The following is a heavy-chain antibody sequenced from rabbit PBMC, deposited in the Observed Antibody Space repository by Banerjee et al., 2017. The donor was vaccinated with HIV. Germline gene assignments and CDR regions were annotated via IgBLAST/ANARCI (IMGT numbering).Heavy chain of an antibody. J-gene: IGHJ3*01. CDR3: ARADVGTTYYDLWL. CDR2: IFTDSGSS. D-gene: IGHD8-1*01. Sequence: QQQLEESGGGLVKPGGTLTLTCTASGFSFSSTYRISWVRQAPGKGLEWIACIFTDSGSSDYASWAKGRFTISKTSSTTVTLQMTSLTVADTATYFCARADVGTTYYDLWLWGQGTLVTVS. CDR1: GFSFSSTYR. V-gene: IGHV1S45*01.